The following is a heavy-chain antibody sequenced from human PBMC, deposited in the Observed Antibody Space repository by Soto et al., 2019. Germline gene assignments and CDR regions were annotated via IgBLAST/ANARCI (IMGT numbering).Heavy chain of an antibody. CDR1: GYTFTSYG. V-gene: IGHV1-18*04. D-gene: IGHD2-21*02. CDR2: ISAYNGNT. Sequence: ASVKVSCKASGYTFTSYGISGVRQAPGQGLEWMGWISAYNGNTNYAKKPQGRVTMTTDTSTSTAYMELRSLRSADPAVYYCARAPGGVTATIISLPLRPTYGMDVWGQGTTVTVSS. J-gene: IGHJ6*02. CDR3: ARAPGGVTATIISLPLRPTYGMDV.